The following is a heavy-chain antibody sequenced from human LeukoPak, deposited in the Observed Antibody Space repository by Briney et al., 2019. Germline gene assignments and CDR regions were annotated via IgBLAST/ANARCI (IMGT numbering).Heavy chain of an antibody. D-gene: IGHD2-8*01. CDR3: ARENGEGAVGFDY. V-gene: IGHV3-23*01. Sequence: PGGSLRLSCAASGFTFSSYGMTWVRQAPGKGLEWVSAISDSGGSTYYADSVKGRFTISRDNFKNTPYLQMNSLRAEDTAVYYCARENGEGAVGFDYWGQGTLVTVSS. CDR2: ISDSGGST. J-gene: IGHJ4*02. CDR1: GFTFSSYG.